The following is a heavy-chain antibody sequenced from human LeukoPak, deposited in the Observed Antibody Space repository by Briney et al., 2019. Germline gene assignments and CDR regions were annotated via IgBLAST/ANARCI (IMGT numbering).Heavy chain of an antibody. J-gene: IGHJ4*02. Sequence: ASVKVSCKASGYTFTSYGISWVRQAPGQGLEWMGWISAYNGNANYAQKLQGRVTMTTDTSTSTAYMELRSLRSDDTAVYYCARDSPDIVVVPAAHRGDYWGQGTLVTVSS. CDR2: ISAYNGNA. CDR1: GYTFTSYG. D-gene: IGHD2-2*01. CDR3: ARDSPDIVVVPAAHRGDY. V-gene: IGHV1-18*01.